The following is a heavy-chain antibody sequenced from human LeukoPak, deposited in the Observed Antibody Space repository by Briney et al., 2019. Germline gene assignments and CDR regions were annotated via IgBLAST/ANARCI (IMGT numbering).Heavy chain of an antibody. V-gene: IGHV1-69*05. Sequence: PGSSVKVSCKASGGTSSSYAISWVRQAPGQGLEWMGRIIPIFGTANYAQKFQGRVTITTDESTSTAYMELSSLRSEDTAVYYCARYAGVGATTSDAFDIWGQGTMVTVSS. CDR3: ARYAGVGATTSDAFDI. CDR1: GGTSSSYA. CDR2: IIPIFGTA. J-gene: IGHJ3*02. D-gene: IGHD1-26*01.